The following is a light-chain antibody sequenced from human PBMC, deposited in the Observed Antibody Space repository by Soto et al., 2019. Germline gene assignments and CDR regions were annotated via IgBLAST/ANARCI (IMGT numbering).Light chain of an antibody. Sequence: QSALTQPASVSGSPGQSITISCTGTSSDIGGYNYVSWYQQHPGKAPKLMIYDVSNRPSGVSNRFSGSKSGNRASLTISGFQAEDEADYYCSSQAVSSTLVFGGGTKLTVL. CDR1: SSDIGGYNY. V-gene: IGLV2-14*01. CDR2: DVS. CDR3: SSQAVSSTLV. J-gene: IGLJ2*01.